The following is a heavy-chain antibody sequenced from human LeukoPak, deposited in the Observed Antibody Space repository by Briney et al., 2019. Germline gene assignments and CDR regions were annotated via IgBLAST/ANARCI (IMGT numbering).Heavy chain of an antibody. CDR1: GYSISSGYY. CDR3: ARVRYLWGNYRPEALDY. D-gene: IGHD3-16*02. V-gene: IGHV4-38-2*02. Sequence: SETLSLTCTVSGYSISSGYYWGWIRQPPGKGLEWIGSIYHSGSTYCNPSLKSRVTISVDTSKNQFSLKLSSVTAADTAVYYCARVRYLWGNYRPEALDYWGQGTLVTVSS. CDR2: IYHSGST. J-gene: IGHJ4*02.